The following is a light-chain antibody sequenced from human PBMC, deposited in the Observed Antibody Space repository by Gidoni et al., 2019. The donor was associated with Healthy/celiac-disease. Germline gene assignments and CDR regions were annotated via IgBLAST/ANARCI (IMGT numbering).Light chain of an antibody. CDR3: QQYNSYSYT. J-gene: IGKJ2*01. CDR1: QRFSSW. Sequence: DIQMTQSPSTLSAPVGDRVTITCRASQRFSSWLAWYQQKPGKAPKLLIYKASSLESGVPSRFSGSGSGTEFTLTISSLQPDDFATYYCQQYNSYSYTFGQGTKLEIK. V-gene: IGKV1-5*03. CDR2: KAS.